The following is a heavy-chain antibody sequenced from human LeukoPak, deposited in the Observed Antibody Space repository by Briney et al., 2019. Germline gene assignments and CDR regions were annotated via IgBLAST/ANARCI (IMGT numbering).Heavy chain of an antibody. Sequence: GASVKVSRKVSGYTRTELSMHWVRQAPGKGLERVGGFDPEDGETIYAQKFQGRVTMTRDTSISTAYMELSRLRSADTAVYYCARVGSIFGVVVIRYFDYWGQGTLVTVSS. CDR3: ARVGSIFGVVVIRYFDY. CDR1: GYTRTELS. J-gene: IGHJ4*02. V-gene: IGHV1-24*01. D-gene: IGHD3-3*01. CDR2: FDPEDGET.